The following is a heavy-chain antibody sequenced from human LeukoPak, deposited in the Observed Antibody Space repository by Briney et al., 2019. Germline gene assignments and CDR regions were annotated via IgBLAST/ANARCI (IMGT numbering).Heavy chain of an antibody. CDR1: GYTFTSYD. D-gene: IGHD4-17*01. V-gene: IGHV1-8*01. Sequence: ASVKVSCKASGYTFTSYDINWVRQAIGQGLEWMGWMNPNSGNTGYAQKFQGRVTMTRNTSISTAYMELSSLRSEDTAVYYCARGPRYNGDYVRGNTIDYWGQGTLVTVSS. CDR2: MNPNSGNT. CDR3: ARGPRYNGDYVRGNTIDY. J-gene: IGHJ4*02.